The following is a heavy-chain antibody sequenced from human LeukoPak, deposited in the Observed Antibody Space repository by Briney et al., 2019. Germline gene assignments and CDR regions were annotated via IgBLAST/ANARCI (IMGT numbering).Heavy chain of an antibody. V-gene: IGHV3-11*04. CDR2: ISSSGSTI. CDR1: GFTFSDYY. CDR3: ARLEGSGSYYKADYYYYYMDV. D-gene: IGHD3-10*01. J-gene: IGHJ6*03. Sequence: GGSLRLSCAASGFTFSDYYMSWIRQAPGKGLEWVSYISSSGSTIYYADSVKGRFTISRDNAKNSLYLQMNSLRAEDTAVYYCARLEGSGSYYKADYYYYYMDVWGKGTTVTVSS.